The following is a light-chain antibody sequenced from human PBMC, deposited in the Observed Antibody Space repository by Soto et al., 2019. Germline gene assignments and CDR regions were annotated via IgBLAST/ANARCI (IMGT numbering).Light chain of an antibody. Sequence: EIVLTQSPGTLSLSPGEGATLSCRASQTVTVNSLAWYQQTPGQTPRLLIYAASTRATGVPARFSGSGSGTEFTLAISSLQSEDFAVYYCQQYHNWPITFGQGTRLEI. CDR1: QTVTVN. CDR3: QQYHNWPIT. CDR2: AAS. J-gene: IGKJ5*01. V-gene: IGKV3-15*01.